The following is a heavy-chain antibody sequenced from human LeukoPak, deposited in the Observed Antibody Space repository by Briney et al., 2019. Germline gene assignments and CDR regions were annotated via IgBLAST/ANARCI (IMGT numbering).Heavy chain of an antibody. CDR2: FDPEDGET. J-gene: IGHJ4*02. CDR3: ATGVAAAGWLDY. CDR1: GYTLTELS. D-gene: IGHD6-13*01. Sequence: GPSVKVSCKVSGYTLTELSMHWVRQAPGKGLEWMGGFDPEDGETIYAQKFQGRVTMTEDTSTDTADMELSSLRSEDTAVYYCATGVAAAGWLDYWGQGTLVTVSS. V-gene: IGHV1-24*01.